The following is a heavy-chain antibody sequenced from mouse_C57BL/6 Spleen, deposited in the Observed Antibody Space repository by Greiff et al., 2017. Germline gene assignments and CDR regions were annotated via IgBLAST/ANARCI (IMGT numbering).Heavy chain of an antibody. CDR2: IDPAIGNT. J-gene: IGHJ4*01. Sequence: VQLKQSVAELVRPGASVKLSCTASGFNIKNTYMHWVKQRPEQGLEWIGRIDPAIGNTKYAPKFQGKATITADTSSNTAYLQLSSLTSEDTAIYYCARLAVWGNYDAMDYWGQGTSVTVSS. CDR3: ARLAVWGNYDAMDY. D-gene: IGHD2-1*01. V-gene: IGHV14-3*01. CDR1: GFNIKNTY.